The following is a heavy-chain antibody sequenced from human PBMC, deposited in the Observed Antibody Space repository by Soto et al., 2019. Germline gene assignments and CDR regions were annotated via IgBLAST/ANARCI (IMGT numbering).Heavy chain of an antibody. Sequence: QVQLQESGPGLVKPSGTLSLTCAVSGGSISSSNWWSWVRQPPGKGLEWIGEIYHSGSTNYNPSHKRHVTLQVDKSKNQSSLKLRAVTAADTAVYYCARIGSRMACPFDYWGQGTLVTVSS. D-gene: IGHD1-26*01. CDR3: ARIGSRMACPFDY. CDR2: IYHSGST. J-gene: IGHJ4*02. V-gene: IGHV4-4*02. CDR1: GGSISSSNW.